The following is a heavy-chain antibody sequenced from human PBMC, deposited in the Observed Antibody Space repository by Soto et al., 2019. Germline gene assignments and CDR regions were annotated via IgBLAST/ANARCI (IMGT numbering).Heavy chain of an antibody. Sequence: TSETLSLTCTVSGGSISSSSYYWGWIRQPPGKGLEWIGSIYYSGSTYYNPSLKSRVTISVDTSKNQFSLKLSSVTAADTAVYYCARPLLWFGDFDPWGQGTLVTVSS. CDR3: ARPLLWFGDFDP. CDR2: IYYSGST. J-gene: IGHJ5*02. CDR1: GGSISSSSYY. D-gene: IGHD3-10*01. V-gene: IGHV4-39*01.